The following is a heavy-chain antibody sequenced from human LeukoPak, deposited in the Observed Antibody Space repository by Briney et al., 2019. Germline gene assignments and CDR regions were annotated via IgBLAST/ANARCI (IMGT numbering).Heavy chain of an antibody. CDR3: TRDSGTYNWFDP. J-gene: IGHJ5*02. D-gene: IGHD1-26*01. Sequence: GGSLRLSCAASGFTFSGSAIHWVRQSSGKGLEWVGQIDKKDKGYATATAYAASVKGRFTISRDDSTNTAYLQMKSLKTEDTALYYRTRDSGTYNWFDPWGQGTLVTVSS. V-gene: IGHV3-73*01. CDR1: GFTFSGSA. CDR2: IDKKDKGYATAT.